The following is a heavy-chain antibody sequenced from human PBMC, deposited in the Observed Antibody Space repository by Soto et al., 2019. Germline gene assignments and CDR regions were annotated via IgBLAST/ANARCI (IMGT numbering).Heavy chain of an antibody. D-gene: IGHD3-3*01. CDR3: GRVGDYNFWSGPDY. CDR1: GFSFSDHY. J-gene: IGHJ4*02. Sequence: PGGSLRLSCAASGFSFSDHYMDWVRQAPGKGLEWVARTRNKANRYTTEYAASVKGRFTISRDDSKNSLYLQMSSLQTEDTAVYYCGRVGDYNFWSGPDYWGQGTLVTAPQ. V-gene: IGHV3-72*01. CDR2: TRNKANRYTT.